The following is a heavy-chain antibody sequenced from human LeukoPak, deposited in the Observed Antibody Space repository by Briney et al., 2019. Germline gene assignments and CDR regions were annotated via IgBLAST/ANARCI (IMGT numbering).Heavy chain of an antibody. CDR3: ARSSSSWYGDYFDY. CDR1: AGSIRSSSYY. J-gene: IGHJ4*02. D-gene: IGHD6-13*01. CDR2: IYYSGST. Sequence: SETLFLTCTASAGSIRSSSYYWGWIRQPPGKGLEWIGSIYYSGSTYYNPSLKSRVTISVDTSKNQFSLKLSSVTAADTAVYYCARSSSSWYGDYFDYWGQGTLVTGSS. V-gene: IGHV4-39*01.